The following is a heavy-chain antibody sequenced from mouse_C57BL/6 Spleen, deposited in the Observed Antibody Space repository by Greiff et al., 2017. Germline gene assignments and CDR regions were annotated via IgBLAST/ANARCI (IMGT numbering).Heavy chain of an antibody. V-gene: IGHV1-64*01. CDR1: GYTFTSYW. J-gene: IGHJ1*03. CDR2: IHPNSGST. D-gene: IGHD1-1*01. CDR3: AREGYGSSYFDV. Sequence: VQLQQPGAELVKPGASVKLSCKASGYTFTSYWMHWVKQRPGQGLEWIGMIHPNSGSTNYNEKFKSKATLTVDKSSSTAYMQLSSLTSEDSAVYYCAREGYGSSYFDVWGTGTTVTVSS.